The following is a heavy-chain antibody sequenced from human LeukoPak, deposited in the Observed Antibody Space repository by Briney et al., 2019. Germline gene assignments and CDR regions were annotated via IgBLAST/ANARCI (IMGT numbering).Heavy chain of an antibody. V-gene: IGHV1-69*01. D-gene: IGHD6-6*01. CDR2: IIPIFGTA. J-gene: IGHJ5*02. CDR1: GGTFSSYA. CDR3: ARWGSSSFRFDP. Sequence: GASVKVSCKASGGTFSSYAISRVRQAPGQGLEWMGGIIPIFGTANYAQKFQGRVTITADESTSTAYMELSSLRSEDTAMYYCARWGSSSFRFDPWGQGTLVTVSS.